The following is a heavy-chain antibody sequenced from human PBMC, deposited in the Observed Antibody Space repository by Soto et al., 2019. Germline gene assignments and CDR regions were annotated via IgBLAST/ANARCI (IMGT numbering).Heavy chain of an antibody. Sequence: QVQLQQWGAGLLKPSETLSLTCAVYGGSFSGYYWSWIRQPPGKGLEWIGEINHSGSTNYNPSLKSRVTISVDTSKNQFSLKLSSVTAADTAVYYCARMAAVGRSFPFDYWGQGTLVTVSS. CDR1: GGSFSGYY. V-gene: IGHV4-34*01. CDR3: ARMAAVGRSFPFDY. D-gene: IGHD3-10*01. CDR2: INHSGST. J-gene: IGHJ4*02.